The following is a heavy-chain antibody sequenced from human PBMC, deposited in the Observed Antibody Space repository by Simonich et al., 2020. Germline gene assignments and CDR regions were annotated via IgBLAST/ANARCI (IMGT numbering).Heavy chain of an antibody. J-gene: IGHJ3*02. V-gene: IGHV3-7*01. Sequence: EVQLVESGGGLVQPGGSLRLSCAASGFTFSGYWMGLVSQAPGKGREWVANIKQDGSEKYYVDSVKGRFTISRDNAKNSLYLQMNSLRAEDTAVYYCAREGIAARDAFDIWGQGTMVTVSS. CDR1: GFTFSGYW. CDR3: AREGIAARDAFDI. CDR2: IKQDGSEK. D-gene: IGHD6-6*01.